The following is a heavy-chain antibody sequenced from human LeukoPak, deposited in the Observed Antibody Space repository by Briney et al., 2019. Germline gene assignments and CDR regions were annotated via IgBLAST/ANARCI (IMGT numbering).Heavy chain of an antibody. D-gene: IGHD6-19*01. CDR1: GDSISSYY. Sequence: SETLSLTCSVSGDSISSYYWSWIRQPPGKGLEWVGYIYYSGSTNYNPSLKSRVTISIDTSKNQFSLKLSSVTAADTAVYYCARGTAVAGTWGQGTLVTVSS. CDR2: IYYSGST. V-gene: IGHV4-59*01. J-gene: IGHJ5*02. CDR3: ARGTAVAGT.